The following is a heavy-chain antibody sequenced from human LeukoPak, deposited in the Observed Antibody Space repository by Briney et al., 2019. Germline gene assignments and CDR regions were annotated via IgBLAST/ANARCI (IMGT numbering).Heavy chain of an antibody. V-gene: IGHV4-4*07. D-gene: IGHD2-2*01. CDR3: ASADCGSTRCYYSPVNY. Sequence: SETLSLTCTVSGGSISSYYWSWIRQPAGKGLEWIGRTYTSGSTNYNPSLKSRVTMSVDTSKNRFSLKLSSVTAADTAVYYCASADCGSTRCYYSPVNYWGQGTLVTVSS. J-gene: IGHJ4*02. CDR1: GGSISSYY. CDR2: TYTSGST.